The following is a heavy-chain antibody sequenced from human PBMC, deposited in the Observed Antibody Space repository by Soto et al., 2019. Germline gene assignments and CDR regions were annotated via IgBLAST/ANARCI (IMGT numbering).Heavy chain of an antibody. Sequence: SLRLSCTTSGFTFRGYAITWVRQAPGKGLEWLGFIRSTTYDGSTAYAASLKGRIDISRDDSNGVAFLQLHSLKTEDTGVYFCARVEATTTPYYWGQGAPVTVSS. J-gene: IGHJ4*02. CDR3: ARVEATTTPYY. CDR1: GFTFRGYA. V-gene: IGHV3-49*04. CDR2: IRSTTYDGST.